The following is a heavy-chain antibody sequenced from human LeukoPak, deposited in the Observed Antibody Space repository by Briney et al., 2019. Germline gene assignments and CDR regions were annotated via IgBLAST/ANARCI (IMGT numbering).Heavy chain of an antibody. CDR3: ATYYDILSGYCNGLDY. J-gene: IGHJ4*02. CDR2: ISGSGEST. D-gene: IGHD3-9*01. V-gene: IGHV3-23*01. Sequence: GGTLRLSCAASGFTFSNYGMNWVRQAPGKGLEWVSAISGSGESTYYADSVKGRFTISRDNFKNTVYLQMSGLRDEDTAVYYCATYYDILSGYCNGLDYWGQGTLVTVSS. CDR1: GFTFSNYG.